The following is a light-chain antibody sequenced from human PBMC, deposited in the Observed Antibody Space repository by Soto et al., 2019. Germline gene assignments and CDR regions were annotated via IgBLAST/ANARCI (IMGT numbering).Light chain of an antibody. CDR3: QQFGSYPLT. V-gene: IGKV3-20*01. CDR1: QTVRNNY. J-gene: IGKJ4*01. Sequence: EFVLTQSPGTLSLSPGERATLSCRASQTVRNNYLAWYQQKPGQAPKLLIYDASSRATGIPDRFSGGGSGTDFMRAVSRLEREDFAVYCWQQFGSYPLTFGGGTKVEIK. CDR2: DAS.